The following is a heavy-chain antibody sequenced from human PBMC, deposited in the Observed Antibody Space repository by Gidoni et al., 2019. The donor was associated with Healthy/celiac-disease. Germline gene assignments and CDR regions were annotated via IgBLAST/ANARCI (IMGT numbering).Heavy chain of an antibody. V-gene: IGHV4-39*01. Sequence: QLQLQESGPGLVKPSETLSLTCPVSGGSISSSSYYWGWIRQPPGKGLEWIGSIYYSGSTYYNPSLKSRVTISVDTSKNQFSLKLSSVTAADTAVYYCARPLDSGSAFDIWGQGTMVTVSS. CDR2: IYYSGST. J-gene: IGHJ3*02. D-gene: IGHD3-10*01. CDR1: GGSISSSSYY. CDR3: ARPLDSGSAFDI.